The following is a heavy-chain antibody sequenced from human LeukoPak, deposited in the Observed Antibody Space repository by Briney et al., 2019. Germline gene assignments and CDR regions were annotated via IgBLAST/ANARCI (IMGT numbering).Heavy chain of an antibody. J-gene: IGHJ4*02. V-gene: IGHV3-66*01. CDR3: VRGPSGGPTGY. Sequence: GGSLRLSCAASGFIVSGYYMSWVRQAPGKGLEWVSVIWTAGSANYADSVNGRFTVSRDNSKNTVYLQMNSLGADDTALYYCVRGPSGGPTGYWGQGTLVTVSS. CDR1: GFIVSGYY. CDR2: IWTAGSA. D-gene: IGHD3-10*01.